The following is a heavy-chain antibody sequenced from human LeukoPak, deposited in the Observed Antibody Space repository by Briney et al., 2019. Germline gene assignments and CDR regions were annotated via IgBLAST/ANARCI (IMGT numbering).Heavy chain of an antibody. CDR1: GYTFTGYY. CDR2: INPNSGGT. Sequence: ASVKVSCKASGYTFTGYYMHWVRQAPGQGLEWMGWINPNSGGTNYAQNFLGRVTMTGDTSISTAYMELSRLRPDDTAVYYCARVDTVGTVNPFYWGQGTLVTVSS. D-gene: IGHD5-12*01. J-gene: IGHJ4*02. CDR3: ARVDTVGTVNPFY. V-gene: IGHV1-2*02.